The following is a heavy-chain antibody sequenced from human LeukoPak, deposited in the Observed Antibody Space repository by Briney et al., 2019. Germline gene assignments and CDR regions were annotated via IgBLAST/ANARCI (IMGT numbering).Heavy chain of an antibody. CDR2: INTNTGNP. V-gene: IGHV7-4-1*02. CDR1: GYTFTSYG. Sequence: GASVKVSCTASGYTFTSYGISWVRQAPGQGLEWMGWINTNTGNPTYAQGFTGRFAFSLDTSVSTAYLQISSLKAEDTAVYYCARGIAAAGLDYWGQGTLVTVSS. D-gene: IGHD6-13*01. J-gene: IGHJ4*02. CDR3: ARGIAAAGLDY.